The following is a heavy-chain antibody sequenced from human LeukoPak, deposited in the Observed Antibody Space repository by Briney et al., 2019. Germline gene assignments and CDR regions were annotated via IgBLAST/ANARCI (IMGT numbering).Heavy chain of an antibody. CDR3: ARDLTRLTTS. Sequence: GGSLRLSCAASGFTFSSYEMNWVRQAPGKGLEWVSYISSSGSTIYYADSVKGRFTISRDNAKNSLYLQMNSLRAEDTAVYYCARDLTRLTTSWGQGTLVTVSS. J-gene: IGHJ5*02. CDR2: ISSSGSTI. V-gene: IGHV3-48*03. CDR1: GFTFSSYE. D-gene: IGHD4-17*01.